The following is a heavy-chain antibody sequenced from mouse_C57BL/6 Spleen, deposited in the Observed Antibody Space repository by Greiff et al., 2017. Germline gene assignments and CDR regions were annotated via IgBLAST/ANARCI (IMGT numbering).Heavy chain of an antibody. Sequence: EVMLVESGGGLVQPGGSLSLSCAASGFTFTAYYMRWVRQPPGKALEWLGFIRNKANGYTTEYSASVKGRFTISRYNSKSILYLQMNALRAEDSATYDGARPWGVAMDYWGQGTSVTVSS. CDR3: ARPWGVAMDY. J-gene: IGHJ4*01. CDR2: IRNKANGYTT. CDR1: GFTFTAYY. V-gene: IGHV7-3*01.